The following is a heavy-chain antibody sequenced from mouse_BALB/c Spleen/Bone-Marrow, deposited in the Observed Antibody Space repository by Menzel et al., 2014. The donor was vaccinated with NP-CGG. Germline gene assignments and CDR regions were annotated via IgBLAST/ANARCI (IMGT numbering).Heavy chain of an antibody. CDR2: ISDGGSYA. J-gene: IGHJ3*01. CDR3: ARDGNYAY. V-gene: IGHV5-4*02. D-gene: IGHD2-1*01. CDR1: GFTFSDYY. Sequence: EVQRVESGGGLVKPGGSLKLSCAASGFTFSDYYMYWVRRTPEKRLEWVATISDGGSYAYYPDSVKGRFTISRDNAKNNLYLQMSSLKSEDTAMYYCARDGNYAYWGQGTLVTVSA.